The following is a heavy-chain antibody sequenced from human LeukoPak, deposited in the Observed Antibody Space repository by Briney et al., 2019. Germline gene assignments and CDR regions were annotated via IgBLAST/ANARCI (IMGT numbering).Heavy chain of an antibody. CDR2: ISSSSSYI. Sequence: GGSLRLSCAASGFTFSSYAMSWVRQAPGKGLEWVSSISSSSSYIYYADSVKGRFTISRDNAKNSLYLQMNSLRAEDTAVYYCARDDTSHYDILTGSDYWGQGTLVTVSS. J-gene: IGHJ4*02. D-gene: IGHD3-9*01. CDR3: ARDDTSHYDILTGSDY. V-gene: IGHV3-21*01. CDR1: GFTFSSYA.